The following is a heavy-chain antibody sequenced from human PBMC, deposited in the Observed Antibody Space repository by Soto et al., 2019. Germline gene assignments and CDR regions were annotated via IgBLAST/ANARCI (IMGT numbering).Heavy chain of an antibody. CDR2: IDWDDDK. Sequence: GPTLVNPTQTLTLTCTFSGFSLSTSGMCVSWIRQPPGKALEWLARIDWDDDKYYSTSLKTRLTISKDTSKNQVVLTMTNMDPVDTATYYCARSFTDPVLRYFDWSDYWGQGTLVTVSS. CDR1: GFSLSTSGMC. D-gene: IGHD3-9*01. CDR3: ARSFTDPVLRYFDWSDY. J-gene: IGHJ4*02. V-gene: IGHV2-70*11.